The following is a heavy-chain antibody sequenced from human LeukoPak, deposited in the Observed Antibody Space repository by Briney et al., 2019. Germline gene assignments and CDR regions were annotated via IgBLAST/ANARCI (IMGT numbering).Heavy chain of an antibody. D-gene: IGHD2-2*02. Sequence: GASVKVSCKASGYTFTSYYMHWVRQAPGEGLEWMGIINPSGGSTSYAQKFQGRATMTRDMSTSTVYMELSSLRSEDTAVYYCARVAAEVVGVPGAIGFGWLRRDYYYMDVWGKGTTVTVSS. CDR3: ARVAAEVVGVPGAIGFGWLRRDYYYMDV. CDR1: GYTFTSYY. J-gene: IGHJ6*03. CDR2: INPSGGST. V-gene: IGHV1-46*01.